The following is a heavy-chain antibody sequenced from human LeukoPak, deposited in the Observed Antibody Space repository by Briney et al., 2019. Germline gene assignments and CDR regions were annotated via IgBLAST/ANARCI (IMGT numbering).Heavy chain of an antibody. Sequence: GGSLRLSCAASGFTFSSYSMNWVRQAPGKGLEWVSSISSSSSYIYYADSVKGRFTISRDNAKNSLYLQMNSLRAEDTAVYYCASGLVVTASDYWGQGTLVTVSS. J-gene: IGHJ4*02. V-gene: IGHV3-21*01. CDR1: GFTFSSYS. D-gene: IGHD2-21*02. CDR2: ISSSSSYI. CDR3: ASGLVVTASDY.